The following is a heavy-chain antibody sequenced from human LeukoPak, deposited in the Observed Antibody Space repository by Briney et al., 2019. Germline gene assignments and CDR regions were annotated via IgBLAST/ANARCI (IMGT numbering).Heavy chain of an antibody. Sequence: PSETLSLTCAVYGGPFSGYYWSWIRQPPGKGLEWIGEINHSGSTNYNPSLKSRVTISVDTSKNQFSLKLSSVTAADTAVYYCARTTGYFDYWGQGTLVTVSS. CDR2: INHSGST. V-gene: IGHV4-34*01. CDR1: GGPFSGYY. CDR3: ARTTGYFDY. J-gene: IGHJ4*02. D-gene: IGHD7-27*01.